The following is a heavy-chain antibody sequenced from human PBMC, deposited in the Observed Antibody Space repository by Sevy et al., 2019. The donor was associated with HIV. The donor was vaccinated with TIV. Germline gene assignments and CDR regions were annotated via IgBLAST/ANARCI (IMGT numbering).Heavy chain of an antibody. V-gene: IGHV3-30*02. J-gene: IGHJ4*02. CDR2: IRYDGSNK. Sequence: GGSLRLSCAASGFTFSSYGMHWVRQAPGKGLEWVAFIRYDGSNKYYADSVKGRFTISRSNSKKTLYLQMNSQRAEDTDVYYCAKAHYDDIWGSYRLDYWGQGTLVTVSS. CDR1: GFTFSSYG. D-gene: IGHD3-16*02. CDR3: AKAHYDDIWGSYRLDY.